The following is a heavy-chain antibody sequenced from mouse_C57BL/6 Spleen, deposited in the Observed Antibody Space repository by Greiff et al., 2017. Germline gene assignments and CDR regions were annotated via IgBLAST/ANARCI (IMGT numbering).Heavy chain of an antibody. CDR3: ARQGYSNCLDWFAY. J-gene: IGHJ3*01. CDR1: GYTFTSYW. Sequence: QVQLQQPGAELVKPGASVKLSCKASGYTFTSYWMHWVKQRPGQGLEWIGMIHPNSGSTNYNEKFKSKATLTVDKSSSTAYMQLSSLTSEDSAVYYCARQGYSNCLDWFAYWGQGTLVTVSA. D-gene: IGHD2-5*01. CDR2: IHPNSGST. V-gene: IGHV1-64*01.